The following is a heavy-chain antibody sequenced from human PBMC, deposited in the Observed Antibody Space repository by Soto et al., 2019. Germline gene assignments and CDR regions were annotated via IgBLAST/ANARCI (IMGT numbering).Heavy chain of an antibody. V-gene: IGHV3-30*18. Sequence: GSLRLSCAASGFTFSSYGMHWVRQAPGKGLEWVAVISYDGSNKYYADSVKGRFTISRDNSKNTLYLQMNSLRAEDTAVYYCAKDISPGYDTLAISLDYWGQGTLVTVSS. D-gene: IGHD3-9*01. CDR2: ISYDGSNK. CDR1: GFTFSSYG. CDR3: AKDISPGYDTLAISLDY. J-gene: IGHJ4*02.